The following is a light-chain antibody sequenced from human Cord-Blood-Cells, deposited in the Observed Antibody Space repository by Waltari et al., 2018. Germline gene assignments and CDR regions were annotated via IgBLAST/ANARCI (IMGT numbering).Light chain of an antibody. CDR2: EDN. J-gene: IGLJ2*01. V-gene: IGLV6-57*01. Sequence: NFMLTQPHPVSESPGKTVTIYCTRRRGSIASHYVQWYQQRPGSSPTTVIYEDNQRPSGVPARFSGSIDSSSNSASLTISGLKTEDEADYYCQSYDSSNVVFGGGTKLTVL. CDR1: RGSIASHY. CDR3: QSYDSSNVV.